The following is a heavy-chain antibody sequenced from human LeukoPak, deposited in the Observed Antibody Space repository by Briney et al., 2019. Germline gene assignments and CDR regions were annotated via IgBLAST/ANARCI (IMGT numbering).Heavy chain of an antibody. CDR3: ARGYYGSGSYVGYFDY. CDR2: IYYSGST. V-gene: IGHV4-39*07. Sequence: SETLSLTCTVSGGSISSSSYYWGWIRQPPGKGLEWIGSIYYSGSTYYSPSLKSRVTISVDTSKNQFSLKLSSVTAADTAVYYCARGYYGSGSYVGYFDYWGQGTLVTVSS. J-gene: IGHJ4*02. D-gene: IGHD3-10*01. CDR1: GGSISSSSYY.